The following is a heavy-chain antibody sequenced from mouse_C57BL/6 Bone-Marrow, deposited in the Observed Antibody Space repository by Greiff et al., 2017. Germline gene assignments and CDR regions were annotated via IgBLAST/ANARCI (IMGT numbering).Heavy chain of an antibody. CDR3: ARGGSPFDY. J-gene: IGHJ2*01. V-gene: IGHV1-54*01. CDR2: INPGSGGT. Sequence: VQLQQSGPELVKPGDSVKVSCKASGYAFTNYLIEWVKQRPGQGLEWIGVINPGSGGTNYNEKFKGKATLTADKSSSTAYMQLSSLTSEDSAVYFCARGGSPFDYWGQGTTLTVSS. CDR1: GYAFTNYL. D-gene: IGHD1-1*02.